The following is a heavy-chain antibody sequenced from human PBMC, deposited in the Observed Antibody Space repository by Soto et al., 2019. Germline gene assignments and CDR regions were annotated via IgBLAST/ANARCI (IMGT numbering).Heavy chain of an antibody. CDR1: GASMSSYY. V-gene: IGHV4-59*01. D-gene: IGHD3-16*01. J-gene: IGHJ6*02. Sequence: PSETLSLTCTVSGASMSSYYWSWIRQPPGKGLEWIGYIYYSGSTNYSPSLKSRVTISVDTSKNQFSLKLSSVTTADTAVYFCARGIRGSSYDEGYYGMDVWGQGTTVTVS. CDR2: IYYSGST. CDR3: ARGIRGSSYDEGYYGMDV.